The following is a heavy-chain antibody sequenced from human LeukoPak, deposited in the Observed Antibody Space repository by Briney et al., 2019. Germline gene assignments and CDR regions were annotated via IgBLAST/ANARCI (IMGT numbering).Heavy chain of an antibody. D-gene: IGHD6-25*01. V-gene: IGHV3-30*18. Sequence: PGGSLRLSCAASGFTFSSYCMHWVRQAPGKGLEWVAVISYDGSNKYYADSVKGRFTISRDNSKNTLYLQMNSLRAEDTAVYYCAKDRRLANWFDPWGQGTLVTVSS. CDR1: GFTFSSYC. J-gene: IGHJ5*02. CDR3: AKDRRLANWFDP. CDR2: ISYDGSNK.